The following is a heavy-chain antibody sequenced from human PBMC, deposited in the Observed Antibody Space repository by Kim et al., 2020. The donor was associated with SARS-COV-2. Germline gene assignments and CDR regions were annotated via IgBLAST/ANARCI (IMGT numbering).Heavy chain of an antibody. CDR3: ARGNSSGYSYYFDY. D-gene: IGHD3-22*01. Sequence: AEAVQGRVNISRTNSKNTLYRQMNSLRGEDTAVYYCARGNSSGYSYYFDYWGQGTLVTVSS. V-gene: IGHV3-53*04. J-gene: IGHJ4*02.